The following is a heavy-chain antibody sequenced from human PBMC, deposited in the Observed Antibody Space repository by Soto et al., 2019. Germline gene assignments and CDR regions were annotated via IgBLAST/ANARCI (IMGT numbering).Heavy chain of an antibody. CDR2: INVAGNT. CDR1: GFTFSNYD. Sequence: ESGGGLVQPGGSLRLSCAASGFTFSNYDMHWVRQATGKGLQWVANINVAGNTYYPVSVEGRFTISRENAKNSVYLHINSLRAEDTAVYYCTRTADFTSAFDMWGQGTMVTVSS. J-gene: IGHJ3*02. V-gene: IGHV3-13*01. CDR3: TRTADFTSAFDM. D-gene: IGHD2-21*02.